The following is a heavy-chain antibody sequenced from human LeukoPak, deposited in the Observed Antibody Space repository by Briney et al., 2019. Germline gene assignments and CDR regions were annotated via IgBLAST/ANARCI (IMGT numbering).Heavy chain of an antibody. V-gene: IGHV1-2*02. CDR1: GYTFTGYY. Sequence: ASVKVSCKASGYTFTGYYMHWVRQASGQGLEWMGWINPNSGGTNYAQKFQGRVTMTRDTSISTAYMELSRLRSDDTAVYYCARALSLEWLLSDYWGQGTLVTVSS. D-gene: IGHD3-3*01. CDR3: ARALSLEWLLSDY. J-gene: IGHJ4*02. CDR2: INPNSGGT.